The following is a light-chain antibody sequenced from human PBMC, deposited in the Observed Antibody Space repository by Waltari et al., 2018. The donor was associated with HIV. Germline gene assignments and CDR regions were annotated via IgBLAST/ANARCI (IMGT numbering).Light chain of an antibody. CDR1: NSNIAYNT. V-gene: IGLV1-44*01. Sequence: QYVLAQPPSASGTPGPRVAFSCSGSNSNIAYNTVNWYQQFHGAAPSPLIYANRQRPSWVPDRFSPSKSGTSASLASTGLQTEDEARDYWATWDDNLGGLLFGGGTKVTVL. J-gene: IGLJ3*02. CDR2: ANR. CDR3: ATWDDNLGGLL.